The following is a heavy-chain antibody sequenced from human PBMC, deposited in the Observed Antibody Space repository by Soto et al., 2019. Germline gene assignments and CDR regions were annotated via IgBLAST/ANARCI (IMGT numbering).Heavy chain of an antibody. CDR1: GGSITNSY. CDR3: TSHDPGSDPSV. J-gene: IGHJ4*02. V-gene: IGHV4-59*08. CDR2: VYSSGST. Sequence: QVQLQESGPGLVKPSETLSLTCTVSGGSITNSYWGWIRQPPGKGLAWIGYVYSSGSTNYYPSLKRRVSISLAPSQNPFSLKRRSVTAADTAVYCITSHDPGSDPSVWGPGILVTVSS. D-gene: IGHD3-10*01.